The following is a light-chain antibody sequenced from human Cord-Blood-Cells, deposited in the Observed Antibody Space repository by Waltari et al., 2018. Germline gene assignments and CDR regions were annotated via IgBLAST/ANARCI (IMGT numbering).Light chain of an antibody. V-gene: IGLV2-23*01. CDR2: EGS. CDR3: CSYAGSSTWV. J-gene: IGLJ3*02. CDR1: SSDVGRYNL. Sequence: QSALTPPASVSGSPGQSITISCPGTSSDVGRYNLVSWYQQHPGKAPKLMIYEGSKRPSGVSNRFSGSKSGNTASLTISGLQAEDEADYYCCSYAGSSTWVFGGGTKLTVL.